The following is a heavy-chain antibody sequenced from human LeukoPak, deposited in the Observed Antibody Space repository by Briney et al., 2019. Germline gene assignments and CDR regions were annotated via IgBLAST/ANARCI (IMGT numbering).Heavy chain of an antibody. D-gene: IGHD1-14*01. CDR3: PRVGSGGTLYYYYYMDV. CDR2: IYYSGST. J-gene: IGHJ6*03. V-gene: IGHV4-30-4*08. Sequence: SQTLSLTCTVSGGSISSGDYYWSWIRQPPGKGLEWIGYIYYSGSTYYNPSLKSRVTISVDTSKNQFSLKLSSVTAADTAVYYCPRVGSGGTLYYYYYMDVWGKGTTVTVSS. CDR1: GGSISSGDYY.